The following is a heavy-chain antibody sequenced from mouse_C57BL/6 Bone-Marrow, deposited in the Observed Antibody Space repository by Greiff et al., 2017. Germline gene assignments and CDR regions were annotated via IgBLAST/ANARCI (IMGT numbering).Heavy chain of an antibody. CDR1: GFNIKDDY. Sequence: EVQLQQSGAELVRPGASVKLSCTASGFNIKDDYIHWVKQRPEQGLEWIGWIDPEIGDTEYASKFQGKATITSDTSSNTAYLQLNSLTSEDTAVYYCSSVDGNYFDFWGQGTPLTVAS. D-gene: IGHD2-3*01. CDR2: IDPEIGDT. V-gene: IGHV14-4*01. J-gene: IGHJ2*01. CDR3: SSVDGNYFDF.